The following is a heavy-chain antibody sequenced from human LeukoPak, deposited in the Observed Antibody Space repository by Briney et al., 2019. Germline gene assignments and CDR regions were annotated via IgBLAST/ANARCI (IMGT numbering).Heavy chain of an antibody. J-gene: IGHJ6*02. CDR3: AKILFYGDLYYYYGMDV. Sequence: GGSLRLSCAASGFTFSNAWMNWVRQAPGKGLEWVAVISYDGSNKYYADSVKGRFTISRDNSKNTLYLQMNSLRAEDTAVYYCAKILFYGDLYYYYGMDVWGQGTTVTVSS. CDR1: GFTFSNAW. D-gene: IGHD4-17*01. CDR2: ISYDGSNK. V-gene: IGHV3-30*18.